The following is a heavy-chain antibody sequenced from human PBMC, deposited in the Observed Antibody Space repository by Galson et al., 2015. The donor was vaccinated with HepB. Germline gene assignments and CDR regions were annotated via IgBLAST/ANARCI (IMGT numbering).Heavy chain of an antibody. J-gene: IGHJ5*02. CDR2: ISYDGSNK. Sequence: SLRLSCAASGFTFSSYGMRWVRQAPGKGLEWVAVISYDGSNKYYADSVKGRFTISRDNSKNTLYLQMNSLRAEDTAVYYCAKTGVVVAAIGWFDPWGQGTLVTVSS. CDR3: AKTGVVVAAIGWFDP. V-gene: IGHV3-30*18. CDR1: GFTFSSYG. D-gene: IGHD2-15*01.